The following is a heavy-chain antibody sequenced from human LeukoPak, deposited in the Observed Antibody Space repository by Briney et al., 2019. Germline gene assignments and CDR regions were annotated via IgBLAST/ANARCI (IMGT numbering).Heavy chain of an antibody. CDR1: GFPFSSFY. V-gene: IGHV3-21*01. CDR2: ISSSTSYI. D-gene: IGHD6-19*01. CDR3: ARDRGSGWHTFDS. Sequence: NPGGSLRLSCAASGFPFSSFYMSWVRQAPGKGLEWVSSISSSTSYIFYADSVRGRVTISRDNAKNSLYLQMNSLRVEDTAVYYCARDRGSGWHTFDSWGQGTLVTVSS. J-gene: IGHJ4*02.